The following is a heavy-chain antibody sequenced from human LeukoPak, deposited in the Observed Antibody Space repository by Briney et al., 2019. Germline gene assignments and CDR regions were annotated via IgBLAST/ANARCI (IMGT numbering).Heavy chain of an antibody. V-gene: IGHV1-2*02. CDR1: GYTFSGYY. J-gene: IGHJ3*02. Sequence: GASVKVSCKASGYTFSGYYMHWVRQAPGQGLEWMGWIDPNSGATNYAQKFQGRVTMTKDTSISTTYMELSRLRSDDTAVYYCARFGVGATPDDAFDIWGRGTMVTVSS. CDR3: ARFGVGATPDDAFDI. D-gene: IGHD1-26*01. CDR2: IDPNSGAT.